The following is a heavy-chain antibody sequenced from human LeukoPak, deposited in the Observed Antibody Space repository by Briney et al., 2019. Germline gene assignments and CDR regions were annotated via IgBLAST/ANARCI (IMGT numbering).Heavy chain of an antibody. Sequence: SETLSLTCTVSGGSISSSSYYWGWIRQPPGKGLEWIGSIYSSGSTYYNPSLKSRVTISVDTSKNQFSLNLSSVTAADTAVYYCASHRSSTSCYDYWGQGTLVTVSS. CDR3: ASHRSSTSCYDY. CDR1: GGSISSSSYY. J-gene: IGHJ4*02. V-gene: IGHV4-39*01. D-gene: IGHD2-2*01. CDR2: IYSSGST.